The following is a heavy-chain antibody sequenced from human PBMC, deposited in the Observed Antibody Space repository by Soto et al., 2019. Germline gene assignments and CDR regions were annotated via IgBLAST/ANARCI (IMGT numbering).Heavy chain of an antibody. D-gene: IGHD4-17*01. CDR1: GGSISSHY. Sequence: PSETLSLTCSVSGGSISSHYWSWIRQPPGKGLEWIGYIYYSGGTNYNPSLKSRVTISVDTSKNQFSLKLSSVTAADTAVYYCARTHGDYVFDYWGQGTLVTVSS. J-gene: IGHJ4*02. CDR2: IYYSGGT. CDR3: ARTHGDYVFDY. V-gene: IGHV4-59*11.